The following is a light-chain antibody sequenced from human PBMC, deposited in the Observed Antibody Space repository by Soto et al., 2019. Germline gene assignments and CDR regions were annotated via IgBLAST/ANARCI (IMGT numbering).Light chain of an antibody. J-gene: IGLJ3*02. CDR1: SSNIGSNT. CDR2: SDN. Sequence: QAVVTQPPSASGTPGQRVTISCSGSSSNIGSNTVNWYQQLPGTAPKLLIYSDNQRPSGVPDRFSGSKSGTSASLAISGLQSEDEADYYCAAWDDSLPGPMMFGGGTKLTVL. CDR3: AAWDDSLPGPMM. V-gene: IGLV1-44*01.